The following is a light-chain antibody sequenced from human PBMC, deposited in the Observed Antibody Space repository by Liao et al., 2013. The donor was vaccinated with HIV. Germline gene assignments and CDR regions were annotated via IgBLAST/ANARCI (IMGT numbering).Light chain of an antibody. V-gene: IGLV3-21*04. CDR2: YDT. CDR1: NVASNS. CDR3: QVWDSSSDHRGV. J-gene: IGLJ2*01. Sequence: SSVLTQPPSVSVAPGKTASITCGGNNVASNSVHWYQQKPGQAPVLVIYYDTDWPSGIPERFSGSNSGNTATLTISRVEAGDEADYYCQVWDSSSDHRGVFGGGTKLTVL.